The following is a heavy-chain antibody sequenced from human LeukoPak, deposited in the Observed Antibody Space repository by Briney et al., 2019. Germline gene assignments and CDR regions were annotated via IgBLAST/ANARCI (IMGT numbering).Heavy chain of an antibody. CDR2: ISASGGHT. CDR3: ATEKGDSPDY. D-gene: IGHD2-21*01. J-gene: IGHJ4*02. CDR1: GLTFSSYA. V-gene: IGHV3-23*01. Sequence: GGSLRLSCAASGLTFSSYAMSWVRQAPGKGLEWVSIISASGGHTYYADSVKGRFTISRDNPKNTLYLQMNSLRAEDTAVYYCATEKGDSPDYWGQGTLVTVSS.